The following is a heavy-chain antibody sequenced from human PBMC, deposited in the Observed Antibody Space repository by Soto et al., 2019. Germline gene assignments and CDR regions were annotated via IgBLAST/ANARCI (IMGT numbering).Heavy chain of an antibody. CDR3: TSYSSGWQANWFDP. D-gene: IGHD6-19*01. Sequence: PGGSLRLSCTASGFTFGDYAMSWFRQAPGKGLEWVGFIRSKAYGGTTEYAASVKGRFTISRDDSKSIAYLQMNSLKTEDTAVYYCTSYSSGWQANWFDPWGQGTLVTVSS. J-gene: IGHJ5*02. CDR1: GFTFGDYA. CDR2: IRSKAYGGTT. V-gene: IGHV3-49*03.